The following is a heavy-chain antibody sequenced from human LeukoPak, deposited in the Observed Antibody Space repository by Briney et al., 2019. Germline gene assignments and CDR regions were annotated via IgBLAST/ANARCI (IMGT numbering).Heavy chain of an antibody. D-gene: IGHD6-19*01. J-gene: IGHJ4*02. CDR3: AKVRWDNSGWYYLDY. V-gene: IGHV3-30*18. CDR1: GFTFSTYG. CDR2: ISYDGSTK. Sequence: GGSLRLSCTASGFTFSTYGMHWVRQAPGKGLEWVTLISYDGSTKYYSDSVKGRFTLSRDNSKNTLYLQMNSLRAEDTAVYYCAKVRWDNSGWYYLDYWGQGTLVTVSS.